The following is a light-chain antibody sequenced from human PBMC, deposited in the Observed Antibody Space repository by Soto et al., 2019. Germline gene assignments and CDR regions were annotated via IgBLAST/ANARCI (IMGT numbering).Light chain of an antibody. J-gene: IGLJ3*02. V-gene: IGLV1-44*01. Sequence: QSVLTQPPSASGTPGQRVTISCSGSSSNIGSTSVSWYQQLPGTAPKLLIYNNNQRPSGVPDRFSGSKSGTSASLAISGLQSEDEADYYCAAWDDSLNGVFGGGTKVTVL. CDR2: NNN. CDR1: SSNIGSTS. CDR3: AAWDDSLNGV.